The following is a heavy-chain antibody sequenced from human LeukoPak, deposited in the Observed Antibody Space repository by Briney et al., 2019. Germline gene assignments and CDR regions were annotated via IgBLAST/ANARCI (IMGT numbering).Heavy chain of an antibody. J-gene: IGHJ4*02. Sequence: GGSLRLSCAASGFAFNTYTMNWVRQTPGKGLEWVSSISSTGAYIYHADSMDGRFTVSRDNAGNLLYLHMNSLRAEDSAMYFCARVSSNPYSRGYYHFDYWGQGTLVTVSS. CDR1: GFAFNTYT. V-gene: IGHV3-21*01. CDR2: ISSTGAYI. CDR3: ARVSSNPYSRGYYHFDY. D-gene: IGHD6-25*01.